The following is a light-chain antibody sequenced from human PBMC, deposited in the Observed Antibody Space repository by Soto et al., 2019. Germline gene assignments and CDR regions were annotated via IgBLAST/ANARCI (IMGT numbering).Light chain of an antibody. J-gene: IGKJ1*01. CDR1: QSISSW. CDR2: KAP. V-gene: IGKV1-5*03. Sequence: DIQMTQSPSTLSASVGDRVTITCRASQSISSWLAWYQQKPGKAPKLLIYKAPSLESGVPSSFSGSGSGTEFTLTISSLQPDDFATYYCQQYNSSPWTFGQGTKVEIK. CDR3: QQYNSSPWT.